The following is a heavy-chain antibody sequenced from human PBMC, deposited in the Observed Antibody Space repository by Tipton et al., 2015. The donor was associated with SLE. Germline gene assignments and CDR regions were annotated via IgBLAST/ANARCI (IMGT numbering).Heavy chain of an antibody. J-gene: IGHJ6*02. CDR1: GGSFSGYY. V-gene: IGHV4-34*01. D-gene: IGHD5-24*01. Sequence: LRLSCAVYGGSFSGYYWSWIRQPPGKGLEWIGEINHSGSTNYNPSLKSRVTISVDTSKNQFSLKLSSVTAADTAVYYCARVEVPGYYYGMDVWGQGTTVTVSS. CDR2: INHSGST. CDR3: ARVEVPGYYYGMDV.